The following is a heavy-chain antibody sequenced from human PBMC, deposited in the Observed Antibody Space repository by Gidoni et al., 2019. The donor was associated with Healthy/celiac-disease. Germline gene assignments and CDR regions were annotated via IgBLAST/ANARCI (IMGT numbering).Heavy chain of an antibody. Sequence: EVQLLESGGGLVQPGGSLRISCGASGFTFSSDAMSWVRQAPGKGLEWVSASRGSGGSTDYADSVKGRFTISRDNSKNTLYLQMNSLRAEDTAVYYCAKSYYDFWSGYLDYWGQGTLVTVSS. CDR3: AKSYYDFWSGYLDY. CDR2: SRGSGGST. D-gene: IGHD3-3*01. CDR1: GFTFSSDA. V-gene: IGHV3-23*01. J-gene: IGHJ4*02.